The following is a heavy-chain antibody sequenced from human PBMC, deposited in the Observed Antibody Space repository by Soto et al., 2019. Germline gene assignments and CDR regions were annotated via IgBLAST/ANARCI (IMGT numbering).Heavy chain of an antibody. CDR2: IKSKKDGGAT. V-gene: IGHV3-15*07. J-gene: IGHJ3*02. CDR3: TTDAEWGI. D-gene: IGHD2-8*01. CDR1: GLTFNNAW. Sequence: AGSIKLSCAASGLTFNNAWMNGVRQAPGKGLEWVGRIKSKKDGGATEYSATVKDRFTISRDDSKDTLYLQMNSLKTEDTAVYYCTTDAEWGIWGQGTMVTVSS.